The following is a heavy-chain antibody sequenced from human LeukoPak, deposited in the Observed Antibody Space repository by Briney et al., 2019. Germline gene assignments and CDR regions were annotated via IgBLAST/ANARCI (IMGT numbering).Heavy chain of an antibody. CDR1: GFTFSSYG. CDR2: IRYDGSNK. J-gene: IGHJ4*02. CDR3: AKDNGYYGSGSYQLDY. V-gene: IGHV3-30*02. D-gene: IGHD3-10*01. Sequence: GGSLRLSCAASGFTFSSYGMHWVRQAPGKGLEWVAFIRYDGSNKYYADSVKGRFTISRDNSKNTLYLQMNSLRAEDTAVYYCAKDNGYYGSGSYQLDYWGQGTLVTVSS.